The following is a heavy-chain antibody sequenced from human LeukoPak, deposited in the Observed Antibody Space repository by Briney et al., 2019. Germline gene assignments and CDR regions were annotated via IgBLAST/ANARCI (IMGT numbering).Heavy chain of an antibody. CDR2: INQDGSEK. D-gene: IGHD5-24*01. CDR3: ARERDGGFFDY. CDR1: GLTFRSYW. V-gene: IGHV3-7*01. Sequence: PGGSLRLSCEVSGLTFRSYWMSWVRQAPGKGLEWVANINQDGSEKYFVDSVRGRFTISRDNAKNSLHLQMNTLRAEDTAVYYCARERDGGFFDYWGQGTLVTVSS. J-gene: IGHJ4*02.